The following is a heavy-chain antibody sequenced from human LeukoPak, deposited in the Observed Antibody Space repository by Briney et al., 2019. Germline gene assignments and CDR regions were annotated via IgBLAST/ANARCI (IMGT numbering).Heavy chain of an antibody. V-gene: IGHV3-74*01. J-gene: IGHJ4*02. Sequence: GGSLRLSCEVSGFTFSNSWMHWVRQTPGGGLVWVSRIKSDGIDTLYADSVKGRFTISRDNDKNTVYLQMNSLRVEDTAVYYCVRDGSYKFDYWGQGTLVTVSS. CDR1: GFTFSNSW. D-gene: IGHD1-26*01. CDR2: IKSDGIDT. CDR3: VRDGSYKFDY.